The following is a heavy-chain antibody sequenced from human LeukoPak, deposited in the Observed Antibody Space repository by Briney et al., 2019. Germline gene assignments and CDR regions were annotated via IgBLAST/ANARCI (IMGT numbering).Heavy chain of an antibody. D-gene: IGHD2-2*01. V-gene: IGHV3-23*01. CDR2: ISASGDVT. J-gene: IGHJ4*02. Sequence: GGSLRLSCAASEFTFSKFPMGWVRQAPGRGLEWVSAISASGDVTFHADSVRGRFTISRDNSKNTVSLQMNSLRVEDTAVYYCTRDHITSWQIDFWGQGTMVTVSS. CDR1: EFTFSKFP. CDR3: TRDHITSWQIDF.